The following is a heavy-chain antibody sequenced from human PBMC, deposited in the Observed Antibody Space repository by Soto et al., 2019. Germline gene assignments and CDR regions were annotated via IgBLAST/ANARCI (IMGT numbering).Heavy chain of an antibody. CDR1: GDSFNDYY. CDR3: VRESGGATATLDYYYFYMDV. CDR2: INPTSGVT. D-gene: IGHD5-12*01. J-gene: IGHJ6*03. Sequence: QVQLVQSGAEVRKPGASVTVSCRASGDSFNDYYIHWVRQAPGQGLEWMGWINPTSGVTKYAQKFQGWVSMTRDTSIRTVYMQLSRLRSDDTAVYYCVRESGGATATLDYYYFYMDVWGTGTTVTVSS. V-gene: IGHV1-2*04.